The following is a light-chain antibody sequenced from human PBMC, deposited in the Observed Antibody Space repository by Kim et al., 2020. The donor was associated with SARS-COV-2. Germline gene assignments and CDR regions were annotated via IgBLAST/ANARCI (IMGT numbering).Light chain of an antibody. V-gene: IGKV1-39*01. CDR3: QQSYITPFT. J-gene: IGKJ3*01. CDR1: QSISSH. Sequence: ASVEDRVTITRRTSQSISSHLIWYHHIPGRAPKLLISAASTLQGGVPSRFSGSGSETDFTLTISSLQPEDFATYFCQQSYITPFTFGPGTKVDIK. CDR2: AAS.